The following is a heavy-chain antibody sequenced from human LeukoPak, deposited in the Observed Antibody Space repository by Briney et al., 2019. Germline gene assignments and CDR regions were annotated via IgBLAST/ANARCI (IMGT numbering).Heavy chain of an antibody. J-gene: IGHJ4*02. CDR3: ARVDYSNYVSVRY. V-gene: IGHV4-39*07. D-gene: IGHD4-11*01. Sequence: PSETLSLTCTVSGGSISSSRDYWAWLRQPPGKGLEWIANIYYSGSTYYSPSLKSRVTISVDTSKNQFSLKLSSVTAADTAVYYCARVDYSNYVSVRYWGQGTLVTVSS. CDR1: GGSISSSRDY. CDR2: IYYSGST.